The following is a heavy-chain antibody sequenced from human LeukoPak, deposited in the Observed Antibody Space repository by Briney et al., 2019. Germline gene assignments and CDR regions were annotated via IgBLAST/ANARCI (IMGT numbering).Heavy chain of an antibody. J-gene: IGHJ4*02. Sequence: GGSLRLSCAASGFTFSSYAMSWVRQAPGKGLEWVSHINNNGGSTSYADSVKGRFTISRDNSKNMLYVQMNSLRAEDTAVYYCANSKAQSFASFDYWGQGTLVTVSS. V-gene: IGHV3-23*01. CDR3: ANSKAQSFASFDY. D-gene: IGHD3-3*01. CDR2: INNNGGST. CDR1: GFTFSSYA.